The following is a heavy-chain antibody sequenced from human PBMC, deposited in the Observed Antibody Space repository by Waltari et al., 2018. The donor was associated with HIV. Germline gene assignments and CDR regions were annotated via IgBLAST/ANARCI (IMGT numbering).Heavy chain of an antibody. CDR1: GFTFSHYA. J-gene: IGHJ4*02. D-gene: IGHD2-15*01. CDR3: ARDARWPFHYFDY. Sequence: QVQLVESGGGVVQPGRSLRLSCAASGFTFSHYAIHWVRPAPGKGLEWVAVISYDGSNKYYADSVKGRFTISRDNSKNTLYLQMNSLRAEDTAVYYCARDARWPFHYFDYWGQGTLVTVSS. V-gene: IGHV3-30*01. CDR2: ISYDGSNK.